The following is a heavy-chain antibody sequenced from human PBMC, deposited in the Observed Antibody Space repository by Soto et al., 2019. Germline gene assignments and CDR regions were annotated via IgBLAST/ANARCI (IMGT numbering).Heavy chain of an antibody. CDR3: ARDPLRYDSAPDFDY. CDR1: GFTFSSYG. CDR2: IWYDGSNK. D-gene: IGHD3-22*01. J-gene: IGHJ4*02. V-gene: IGHV3-33*01. Sequence: GGSLRLSCAASGFTFSSYGMHWVRQAPGKGLEWVAVIWYDGSNKYYADSVKGRFTISRDNSKNTLYLQMNSLRAEDTAVYYCARDPLRYDSAPDFDYWGQGTLVTVSS.